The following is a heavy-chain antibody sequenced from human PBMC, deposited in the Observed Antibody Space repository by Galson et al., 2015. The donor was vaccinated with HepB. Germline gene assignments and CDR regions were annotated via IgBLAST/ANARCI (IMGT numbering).Heavy chain of an antibody. V-gene: IGHV1-2*04. CDR3: ARTNYDFWSGYSAWSPGRADFGNYGMDV. CDR1: GYTFTGYY. D-gene: IGHD3-3*01. CDR2: INPNSGGT. Sequence: SVKVSCKASGYTFTGYYMHWVRQAPGQGLEWMGWINPNSGGTNYAQKFQGWVTMTRDTSISTAYMELSRLRSDDTAVYYCARTNYDFWSGYSAWSPGRADFGNYGMDVWGQGTTVTVSS. J-gene: IGHJ6*02.